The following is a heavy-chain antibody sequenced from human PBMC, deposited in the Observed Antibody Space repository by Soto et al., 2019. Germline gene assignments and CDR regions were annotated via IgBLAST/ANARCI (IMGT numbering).Heavy chain of an antibody. Sequence: QVQLVQSGAEVKKPGASVKVSCKASGYTFTSYGISWVRQAPGQGLEWMGWISAYNGNTNYAQKLQGRVTMTTDTPTSTAYMELRSLRSDGAAVYYCARDAHNDYGGNQIGDYWGQGTLVNVSS. J-gene: IGHJ4*02. D-gene: IGHD4-17*01. CDR1: GYTFTSYG. V-gene: IGHV1-18*01. CDR3: ARDAHNDYGGNQIGDY. CDR2: ISAYNGNT.